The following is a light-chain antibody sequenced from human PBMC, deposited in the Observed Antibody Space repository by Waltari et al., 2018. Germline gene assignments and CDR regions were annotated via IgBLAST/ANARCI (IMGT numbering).Light chain of an antibody. Sequence: ETVITQSPAPLSVSPGEGATLSCKASESVSTKLAWYQRKSGQAPRLLIYGASTRATGIPARFSGTGSGTEFTLTVSSLQSEDFALYYCQQYSNWPPTFGQGTKVDIK. CDR3: QQYSNWPPT. CDR1: ESVSTK. V-gene: IGKV3-15*01. J-gene: IGKJ1*01. CDR2: GAS.